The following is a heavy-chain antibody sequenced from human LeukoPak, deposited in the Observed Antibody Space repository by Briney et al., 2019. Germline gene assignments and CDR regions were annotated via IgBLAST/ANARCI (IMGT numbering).Heavy chain of an antibody. CDR1: GYTFTGYY. D-gene: IGHD5-12*01. V-gene: IGHV1-2*02. CDR2: INPNSGGT. Sequence: ASVKVSCKASGYTFTGYYMHWVRQAPGQGLEWMGWINPNSGGTNYAQKFQGRVTMTRDTSISTAYMELSRLRSDDTAVYYCARGWGYSGYDLISDWFDPWGQGTLVTVSS. CDR3: ARGWGYSGYDLISDWFDP. J-gene: IGHJ5*02.